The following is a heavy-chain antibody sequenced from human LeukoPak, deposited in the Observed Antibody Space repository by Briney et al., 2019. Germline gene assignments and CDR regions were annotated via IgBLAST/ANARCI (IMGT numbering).Heavy chain of an antibody. J-gene: IGHJ4*02. CDR1: GFTFSAYT. CDR2: ISRSSSYI. CDR3: ARVWYGQAYS. D-gene: IGHD1-14*01. V-gene: IGHV3-21*01. Sequence: GGSLRLSCAASGFTFSAYTMIWVRQAPGKGLECVSSISRSSSYIYYADSVKGRFTISRDNANNSLSLHMISLRAEDTAVYYCARVWYGQAYSWGQGTLVTVSS.